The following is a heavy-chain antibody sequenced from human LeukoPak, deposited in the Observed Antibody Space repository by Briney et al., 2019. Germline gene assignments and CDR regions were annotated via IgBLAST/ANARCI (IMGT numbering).Heavy chain of an antibody. CDR1: GFIFSGSV. V-gene: IGHV3-73*01. Sequence: GGSLRLSCAASGFIFSGSVIHWVRQASGKGLEWVGRIRSKVNSYATAYIASVEGRFTISRDGSKNTAFLQMNSLKTEDTAVYYCTSSRDGYDFVDFWGQGTLVTVSS. CDR3: TSSRDGYDFVDF. CDR2: IRSKVNSYAT. J-gene: IGHJ4*02. D-gene: IGHD5-24*01.